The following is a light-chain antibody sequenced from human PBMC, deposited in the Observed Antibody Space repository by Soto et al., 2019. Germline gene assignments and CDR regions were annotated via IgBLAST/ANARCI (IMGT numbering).Light chain of an antibody. V-gene: IGKV1-9*01. Sequence: DIQLTQSPSFLSASVGDRVTITCRASQGISSYLAWYQQKPCKAPKLLIYAASTLQSGVPSRFSGSGSGTEFTLTISSLQPEDFATYYCQQLNSYPRTFGGGTKVDIK. CDR1: QGISSY. CDR2: AAS. J-gene: IGKJ4*01. CDR3: QQLNSYPRT.